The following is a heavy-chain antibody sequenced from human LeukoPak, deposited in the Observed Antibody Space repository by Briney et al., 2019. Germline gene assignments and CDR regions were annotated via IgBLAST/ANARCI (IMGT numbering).Heavy chain of an antibody. Sequence: SVKVSCKAAGGTFSSYGISWVRQAPGQGLEWMGGIIPIFGTANYAQKFQGRVTITADESTSTAYMELSSLRSEDTAVYYCASYYGDYDYFDYWGQGTLLPVSS. V-gene: IGHV1-69*13. CDR1: GGTFSSYG. CDR2: IIPIFGTA. J-gene: IGHJ4*02. CDR3: ASYYGDYDYFDY. D-gene: IGHD4-17*01.